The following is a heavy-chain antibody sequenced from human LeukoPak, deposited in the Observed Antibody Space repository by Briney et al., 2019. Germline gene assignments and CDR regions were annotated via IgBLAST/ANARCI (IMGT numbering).Heavy chain of an antibody. Sequence: PGGSLRLSCAASGFTFSSYSMNWVRQAPGKGLEWVSSISSSSSYIYYADSVKGRFTISRDNAKNSLYLQINSLRAEDTAVYYCARDWSPDKSFDYWGQGTLVTVSS. D-gene: IGHD3-9*01. CDR2: ISSSSSYI. J-gene: IGHJ4*02. CDR3: ARDWSPDKSFDY. V-gene: IGHV3-21*01. CDR1: GFTFSSYS.